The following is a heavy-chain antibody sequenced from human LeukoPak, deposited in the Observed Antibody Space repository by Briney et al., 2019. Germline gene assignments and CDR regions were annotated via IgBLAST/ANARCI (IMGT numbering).Heavy chain of an antibody. J-gene: IGHJ4*02. V-gene: IGHV3-23*01. CDR3: AKAGADRVLRHFDWPAWE. CDR2: IGGRGGST. CDR1: GFTFSDYG. Sequence: GGSLRLSCAASGFTFSDYGMSWVRQSPGKGLEWVSTIGGRGGSTYYADSVKGRFTISRDNSKNTLYLQMSSLRAEDTAVYYCAKAGADRVLRHFDWPAWEWGQGTLVTVSS. D-gene: IGHD3-9*01.